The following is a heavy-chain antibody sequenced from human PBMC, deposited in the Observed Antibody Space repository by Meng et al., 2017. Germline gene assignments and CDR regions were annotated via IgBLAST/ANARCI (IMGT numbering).Heavy chain of an antibody. Sequence: GESLKISCAASGFTFSSYWMSWVRQAPGKGLEWVANIKQDGSEKYYVDSVKGRFTISRDNSKNTLYLQMNSLRAEDTAVYYCARGGVWFGEFLGHILDYWGQGTLVTVSS. CDR2: IKQDGSEK. CDR3: ARGGVWFGEFLGHILDY. D-gene: IGHD3-10*01. V-gene: IGHV3-7*01. CDR1: GFTFSSYW. J-gene: IGHJ4*02.